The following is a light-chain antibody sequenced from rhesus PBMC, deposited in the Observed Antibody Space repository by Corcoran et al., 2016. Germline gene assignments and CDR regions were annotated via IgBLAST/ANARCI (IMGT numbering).Light chain of an antibody. CDR2: EVS. J-gene: IGKJ4*01. CDR3: MQALEFPLT. CDR1: QSLLDRDDGNTY. V-gene: IGKV2-104*02. Sequence: DVVMTQTPLSLSVTPGEPASISCRSSQSLLDRDDGNTYLDWYLQKPGQSPHLLIYEVSNRASGVPDMCMGRGSGTDFTLKISRVEAEDVGVYYCMQALEFPLTFGGGTKVEIK.